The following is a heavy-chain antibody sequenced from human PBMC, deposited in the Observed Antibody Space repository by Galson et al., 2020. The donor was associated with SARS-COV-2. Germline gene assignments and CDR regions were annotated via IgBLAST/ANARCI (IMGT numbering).Heavy chain of an antibody. CDR3: ARDPLELDCSGGSCYYYGMDV. CDR1: GGSISSGSYY. D-gene: IGHD2-15*01. Sequence: SETLSLTCTVSGGSISSGSYYWSWIRQPAGKGLEWIGRIYTSGSTNYNPSLKSRVTISVDTSKNQFSLKLSSVTAADTAVYYCARDPLELDCSGGSCYYYGMDVWGQGTTVTVSS. J-gene: IGHJ6*02. CDR2: IYTSGST. V-gene: IGHV4-61*02.